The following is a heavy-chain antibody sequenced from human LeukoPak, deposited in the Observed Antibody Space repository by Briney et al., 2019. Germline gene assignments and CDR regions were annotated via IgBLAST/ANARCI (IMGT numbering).Heavy chain of an antibody. J-gene: IGHJ6*03. D-gene: IGHD2-15*01. V-gene: IGHV3-23*01. CDR3: AKNGDRGAYCTGGTCYPYFYYYMDV. CDR2: ISSTGGTT. CDR1: GITFNSYG. Sequence: PGGSLRLSCAASGITFNSYGMSWVRQAPGRGLEWVSSISSTGGTTYYADSVKGRFTISRDNSKNTLYLQMNSLRAEDTAIYYCAKNGDRGAYCTGGTCYPYFYYYMDVWGKGTTVTI.